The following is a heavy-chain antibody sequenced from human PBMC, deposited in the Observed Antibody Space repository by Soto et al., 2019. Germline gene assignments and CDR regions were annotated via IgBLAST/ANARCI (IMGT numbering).Heavy chain of an antibody. CDR3: ARDMGVGDFDN. D-gene: IGHD1-26*01. Sequence: QLQLQESGPGLVKPSETLSLTCTVSGGSIISYYWSWIRQPPGKGLEWIGHISYRGTTHYNPSLRSRVTMSLDTSENQFSLKMNSVTAADTAVYYCARDMGVGDFDNWGQGTLVTVSS. CDR2: ISYRGTT. CDR1: GGSIISYY. J-gene: IGHJ4*02. V-gene: IGHV4-59*01.